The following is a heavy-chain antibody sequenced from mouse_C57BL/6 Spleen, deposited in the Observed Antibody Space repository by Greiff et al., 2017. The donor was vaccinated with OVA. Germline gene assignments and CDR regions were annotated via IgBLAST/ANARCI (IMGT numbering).Heavy chain of an antibody. Sequence: QVQLQQSGPELVKPGASVKISCKASGYAFSSSWMNWVKQRPGKGLEWIGRIYPGDGDTNYNGKFKGKATLTADKSSSTAYMQLSSLTSEDSAVYFCAIYDGYHLYWYFDVWGTGTTVTVSS. CDR1: GYAFSSSW. J-gene: IGHJ1*03. V-gene: IGHV1-82*01. D-gene: IGHD2-3*01. CDR2: IYPGDGDT. CDR3: AIYDGYHLYWYFDV.